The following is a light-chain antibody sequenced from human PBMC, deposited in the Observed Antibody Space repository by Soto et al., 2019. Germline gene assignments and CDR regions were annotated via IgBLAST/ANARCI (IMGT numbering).Light chain of an antibody. J-gene: IGKJ4*01. CDR3: QQYATSPALT. CDR1: QSVSSNY. V-gene: IGKV3-20*01. Sequence: EIVLTQSPGTPSLSPGERATLSCRASQSVSSNYLAWYQHRPGQAPRLLIYGASSRATGIPDRFSGSGSGTDFTLTISRLEPEDFAVYYCQQYATSPALTFGGGTKVDIK. CDR2: GAS.